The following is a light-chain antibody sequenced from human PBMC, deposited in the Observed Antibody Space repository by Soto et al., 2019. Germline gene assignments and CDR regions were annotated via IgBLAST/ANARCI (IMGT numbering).Light chain of an antibody. V-gene: IGLV3-21*02. CDR2: EDS. J-gene: IGLJ1*01. Sequence: SYELTQPPSVSVAPGQTARITCGGNNIGSKSVHWYQQKPGQAPVLVVYEDSDRPSGIPERFSGSNSGNTATLTISRVEAGDEADYYCQVWDSSSEHYVFGTVTKVTVL. CDR3: QVWDSSSEHYV. CDR1: NIGSKS.